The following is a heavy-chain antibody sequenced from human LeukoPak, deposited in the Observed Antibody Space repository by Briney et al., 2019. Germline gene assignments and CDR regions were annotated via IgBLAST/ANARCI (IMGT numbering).Heavy chain of an antibody. CDR3: ARGYDFWSSYDDAFDI. V-gene: IGHV1-8*01. J-gene: IGHJ3*02. D-gene: IGHD3-3*01. CDR1: GYTFTNYD. CDR2: MRPSSGNT. Sequence: GASVKVSCKASGYTFTNYDINWVRQASGQGLERMGTMRPSSGNTAFAQNFQGRVTLSRNTSISTAYLELTSLRSEDTAVYFCARGYDFWSSYDDAFDIWGQGTMVIVSS.